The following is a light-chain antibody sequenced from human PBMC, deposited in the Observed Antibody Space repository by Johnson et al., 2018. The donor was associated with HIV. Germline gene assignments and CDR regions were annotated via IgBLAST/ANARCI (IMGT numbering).Light chain of an antibody. J-gene: IGLJ1*01. CDR2: KND. CDR3: GTWDTSLTAGGV. CDR1: SSTIGNNY. Sequence: QSVLTQSPSVSAAPGQRVTISCSGSSSTIGNNYVSWYQLLPGTAPKLLIYKNDKRPSGIPDRFSGSKSGTSATLGITGLQTGDEAYYYCGTWDTSLTAGGVFGTGTKVTVL. V-gene: IGLV1-51*02.